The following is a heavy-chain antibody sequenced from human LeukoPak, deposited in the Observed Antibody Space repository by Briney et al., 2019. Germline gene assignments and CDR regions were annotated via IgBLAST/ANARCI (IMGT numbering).Heavy chain of an antibody. CDR2: IYYSGAT. V-gene: IGHV4-39*01. J-gene: IGHJ4*02. Sequence: SDTLSLTCTVSGGSISSSTYYWGWIRQPPGKGLEWIGSIYYSGATYYNPSLKSRVTISIDTSKNQFSLRLSFVTAADTAVYYCASPGSGSYYYFDYWGQGTLVTVSS. CDR1: GGSISSSTYY. D-gene: IGHD1-26*01. CDR3: ASPGSGSYYYFDY.